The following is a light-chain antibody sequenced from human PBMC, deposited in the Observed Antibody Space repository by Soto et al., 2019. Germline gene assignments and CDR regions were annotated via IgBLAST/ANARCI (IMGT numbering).Light chain of an antibody. CDR1: QSVLYSSNNQNY. J-gene: IGKJ2*01. V-gene: IGKV4-1*01. CDR2: WAS. CDR3: QHYYSTPVT. Sequence: DIVMTQSPDSLAVSLGERATINCKSSQSVLYSSNNQNYLAWYQQKPGQPPKLLIYWASTRESGVPDRFSGSGSGTDFTLTISSLQAEDVAVYYCQHYYSTPVTFGQGTKLEI.